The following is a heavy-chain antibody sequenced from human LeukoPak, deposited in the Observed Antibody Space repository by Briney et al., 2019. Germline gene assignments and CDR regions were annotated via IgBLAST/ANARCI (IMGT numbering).Heavy chain of an antibody. J-gene: IGHJ4*02. CDR1: GFTFSSYA. V-gene: IGHV3-23*01. Sequence: GGSLRLSCAASGFTFSSYAMSWVRQAPGKGLEWVSAISGSGGSTYYADSVKGRFTISRDNFKNTLYLQMNSLRAEDTAVYYCAKGQTGDRATFDYWGQGTLVTVSS. CDR3: AKGQTGDRATFDY. D-gene: IGHD7-27*01. CDR2: ISGSGGST.